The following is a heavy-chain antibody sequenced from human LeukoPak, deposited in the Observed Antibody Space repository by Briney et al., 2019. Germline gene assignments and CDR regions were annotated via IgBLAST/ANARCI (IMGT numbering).Heavy chain of an antibody. Sequence: GSSVKVSCKASGGTFSGYAISGVRQAPGRGLEWMGRIISKPGIANYAQEFQGRVTITADRSRAKADRELSSLRCKDRAGYYCSGAWFGQLLYAFDIWGQGTMVTVSS. V-gene: IGHV1-69*04. D-gene: IGHD3-10*01. CDR1: GGTFSGYA. J-gene: IGHJ3*02. CDR2: IISKPGIA. CDR3: SGAWFGQLLYAFDI.